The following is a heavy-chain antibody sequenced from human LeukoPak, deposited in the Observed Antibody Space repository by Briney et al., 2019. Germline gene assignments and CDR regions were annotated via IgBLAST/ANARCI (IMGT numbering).Heavy chain of an antibody. CDR2: INPNSGGT. CDR3: TRHYDFWSGPLFEESGGWFDP. CDR1: GYTFTGYY. V-gene: IGHV1-2*02. J-gene: IGHJ5*02. Sequence: ASVKVSCKASGYTFTGYYMHWVRQAPGQGLEWMGCINPNSGGTNYAQKFQGRVTMTRDTSISTAYMELSRLRSDDTAVYYCTRHYDFWSGPLFEESGGWFDPWGQGTLVTVSS. D-gene: IGHD3-3*01.